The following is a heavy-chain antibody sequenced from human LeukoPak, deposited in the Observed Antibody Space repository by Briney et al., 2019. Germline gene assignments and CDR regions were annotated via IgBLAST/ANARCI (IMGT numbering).Heavy chain of an antibody. CDR3: ARKYSSYFAP. V-gene: IGHV4-38-2*01. D-gene: IGHD6-6*01. CDR2: IYHSGST. J-gene: IGHJ5*02. CDR1: GYSISSGYY. Sequence: SETLSLTCAVSGYSISSGYYWGWIRQPPGKGLEWIGSIYHSGSTYYNPSLKSRVTISADTSKNQFSLKLSSVTAADTAVYYCARKYSSYFAPWGQGTLVTVSS.